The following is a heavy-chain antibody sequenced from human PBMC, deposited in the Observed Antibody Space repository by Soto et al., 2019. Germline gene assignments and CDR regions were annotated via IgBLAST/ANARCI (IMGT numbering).Heavy chain of an antibody. D-gene: IGHD6-6*01. J-gene: IGHJ4*01. CDR3: ARAREQEYSSSIFFDY. CDR1: GLTVSRTQ. CDR2: IYSAGST. Sequence: GGSLRLSCAVSGLTVSRTQMSWVRQAPGKGLQWVSVIYSAGSTYYANAVKGRFTISRDISENKIFLELNGLTVDDTAVYYCARAREQEYSSSIFFDYWGRGTVVTVSS. V-gene: IGHV3-53*01.